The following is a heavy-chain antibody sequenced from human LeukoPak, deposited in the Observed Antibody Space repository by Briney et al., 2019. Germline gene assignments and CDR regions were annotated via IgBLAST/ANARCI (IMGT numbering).Heavy chain of an antibody. CDR2: IFYSGIT. D-gene: IGHD1-26*01. J-gene: IGHJ6*02. CDR1: GGSISSTSYY. V-gene: IGHV4-39*07. CDR3: AREGAPHYYGMDV. Sequence: PSETLSLTCSVSGGSISSTSYYWGWIRQPPGKGLEWIGSIFYSGITYYNPSLKSRVTISVDTSKNKFSLKLSSVTAADTAVYYCAREGAPHYYGMDVWGQGTTVTVSS.